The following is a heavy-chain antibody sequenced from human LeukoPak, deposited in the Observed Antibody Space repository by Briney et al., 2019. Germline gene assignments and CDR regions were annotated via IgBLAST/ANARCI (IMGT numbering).Heavy chain of an antibody. CDR3: AREFRETEIAAEYDY. Sequence: EASVQVSCQASGYTFTNYGISWVRPAPGQRLEWMGWISGYNGYANYAQKFQGRVTMTTDTSTSTAYMELSRLRSDDTAVYYCAREFRETEIAAEYDYWGQGTLVTVSA. CDR1: GYTFTNYG. J-gene: IGHJ4*02. D-gene: IGHD6-13*01. CDR2: ISGYNGYA. V-gene: IGHV1-18*04.